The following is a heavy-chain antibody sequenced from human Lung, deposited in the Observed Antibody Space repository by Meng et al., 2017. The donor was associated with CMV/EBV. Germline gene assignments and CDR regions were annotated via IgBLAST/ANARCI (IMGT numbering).Heavy chain of an antibody. CDR2: IRHDGSIK. Sequence: GGPLRPXXAASGLTFDNYGMHWVRQAPGKGLEWVAFIRHDGSIKYYGDPVKGRFTISRDNSKNTLYLKMNSLRPEETAVYYYAKDELLFGGANAFFDSWGQGTXVTVSS. D-gene: IGHD3-16*01. CDR1: GLTFDNYG. V-gene: IGHV3-30*02. CDR3: AKDELLFGGANAFFDS. J-gene: IGHJ4*02.